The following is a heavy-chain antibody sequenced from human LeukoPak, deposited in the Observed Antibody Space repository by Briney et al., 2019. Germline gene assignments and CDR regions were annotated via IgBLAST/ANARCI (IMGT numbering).Heavy chain of an antibody. J-gene: IGHJ3*02. CDR3: ARLTALAGHRGAFDI. CDR2: IYYNRNT. Sequence: PSENLSLTCNVSGGSIGGHTFYWDWIRQPPGKGLEWIATIYYNRNTFYNPSIKSRVAIYIDMSKSQFSLHLSSVTAADTDIYYCARLTALAGHRGAFDIWGPRTMVTVSS. V-gene: IGHV4-39*01. CDR1: GGSIGGHTFY. D-gene: IGHD6-19*01.